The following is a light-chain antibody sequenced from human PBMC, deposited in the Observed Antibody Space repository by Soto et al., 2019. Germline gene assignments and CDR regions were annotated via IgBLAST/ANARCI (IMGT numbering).Light chain of an antibody. J-gene: IGLJ1*01. V-gene: IGLV2-14*01. CDR3: SSYTITSRV. CDR2: DVS. CDR1: SSDVGAYNY. Sequence: VLTQPASVSGSPGQSITISCTGTSSDVGAYNYVSWYQQHPGKAPRLMIYDVSTRPSGVSDRFSGSKSGNTASLTISGLQAEDDADYYCSSYTITSRVFGTGTKVTVL.